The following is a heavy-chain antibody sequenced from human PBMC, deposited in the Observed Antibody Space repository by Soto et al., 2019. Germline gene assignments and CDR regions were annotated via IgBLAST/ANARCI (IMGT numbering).Heavy chain of an antibody. CDR1: GYSISSGYY. V-gene: IGHV4-38-2*01. J-gene: IGHJ4*02. Sequence: ASETLSLTCAVSGYSISSGYYWGWIRQPPGKGLEWIGSIYHSGSTYYNPSLKSRVTISVDTSKNQFSLKLSSVTAADTAVYYCARGDESFTIFGVVPYYFDYWGQGTLVTVSS. CDR3: ARGDESFTIFGVVPYYFDY. D-gene: IGHD3-3*01. CDR2: IYHSGST.